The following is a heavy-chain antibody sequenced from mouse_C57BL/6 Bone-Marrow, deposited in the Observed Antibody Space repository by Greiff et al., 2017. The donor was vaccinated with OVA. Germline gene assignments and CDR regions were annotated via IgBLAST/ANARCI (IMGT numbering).Heavy chain of an antibody. V-gene: IGHV12-3*01. CDR1: GFPITSGYY. J-gene: IGHJ3*01. CDR2: ITHSGET. Sequence: QVQLQQSGPGLVKPSQSLFLTCSTTGFPITSGYYWIWIRQSPGKPQEWMGYITHSGETFYNPSLQSPISITRETSKNQFFLQLNSVTTEDTAMYYCAGELAWFAYWGQGTLVTVSA. CDR3: AGELAWFAY. D-gene: IGHD4-1*01.